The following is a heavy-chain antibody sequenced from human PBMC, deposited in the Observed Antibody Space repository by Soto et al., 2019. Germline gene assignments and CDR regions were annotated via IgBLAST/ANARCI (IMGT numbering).Heavy chain of an antibody. CDR2: IIPIFGTA. J-gene: IGHJ6*02. CDR3: ARDHSSSWYGNYYYGMAV. Sequence: ASVKVSCKASGGTFSSYAISWVREAPGQGLEWMGGIIPIFGTANYAQKFQGRVTITADESTSTAYMELSSLRSEDTAVYYCARDHSSSWYGNYYYGMAVWGQGTPVTVYS. CDR1: GGTFSSYA. D-gene: IGHD6-13*01. V-gene: IGHV1-69*13.